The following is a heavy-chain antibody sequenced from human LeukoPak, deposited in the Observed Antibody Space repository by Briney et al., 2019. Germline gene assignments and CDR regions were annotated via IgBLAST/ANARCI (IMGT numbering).Heavy chain of an antibody. CDR3: SKGYNWNSEYPWATHY. Sequence: PGGSLRLSCAASGFTFSSYTISWVRQAPGKGLEWVSAISGSGRRTYYGDSVKGRFTISRDNSNNTLYLHMNSLRADDTALYYCSKGYNWNSEYPWATHYWGRGTLVTVSS. D-gene: IGHD1-7*01. CDR1: GFTFSSYT. CDR2: ISGSGRRT. V-gene: IGHV3-23*01. J-gene: IGHJ4*02.